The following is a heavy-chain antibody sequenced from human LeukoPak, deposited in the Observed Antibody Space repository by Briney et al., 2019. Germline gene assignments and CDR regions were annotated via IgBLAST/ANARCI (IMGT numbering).Heavy chain of an antibody. CDR1: GLNITNNY. J-gene: IGHJ4*02. CDR3: ARTNPVYGDYDY. Sequence: GGSLRLFCSISGLNITNNYMSWVRQAPGKGLEWVSVICPDGNTYHADSVKGRFNITRDNYKNTLFLQMNTLGADDTAVYHCARTNPVYGDYDYWGQGTRVSVSS. V-gene: IGHV3-53*01. CDR2: ICPDGNT. D-gene: IGHD4-17*01.